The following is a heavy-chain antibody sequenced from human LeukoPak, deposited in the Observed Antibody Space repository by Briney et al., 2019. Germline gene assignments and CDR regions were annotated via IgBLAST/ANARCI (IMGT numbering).Heavy chain of an antibody. D-gene: IGHD3-16*02. CDR2: ISGSGGST. V-gene: IGHV3-23*01. CDR1: RFTFSSYA. CDR3: AKDTVTFGGVIAYFDY. J-gene: IGHJ4*02. Sequence: GGSLRLYCAASRFTFSSYAMSWLRQALGKGLEWVSAISGSGGSTYYADSVKGRFTISRDNSKNTLYLQMNSLRAEDTAVYYCAKDTVTFGGVIAYFDYWGQGTLVTVSS.